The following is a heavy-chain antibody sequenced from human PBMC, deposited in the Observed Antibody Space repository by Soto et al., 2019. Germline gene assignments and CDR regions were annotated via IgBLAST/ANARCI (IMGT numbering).Heavy chain of an antibody. Sequence: GGSLRLSCAASGFTFSSYWMRWVGQAQGKGREWVANIKQHGSQKSYADSVKRQFTISRDNAKNSLYLQMNSLRAEDTAVYYSATELVNTTVTIFVRWFDPWGQGTLVTVSS. CDR1: GFTFSSYW. CDR2: IKQHGSQK. J-gene: IGHJ5*02. CDR3: ATELVNTTVTIFVRWFDP. D-gene: IGHD4-17*01. V-gene: IGHV3-7*03.